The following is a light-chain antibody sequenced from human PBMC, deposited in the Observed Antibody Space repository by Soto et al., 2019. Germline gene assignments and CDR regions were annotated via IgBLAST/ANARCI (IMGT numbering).Light chain of an antibody. CDR3: QTWGTGIQDVV. CDR2: LNSDGSH. CDR1: SGHSRYA. V-gene: IGLV4-69*01. J-gene: IGLJ2*01. Sequence: QPVLTQSPSASASLGASVKLTCTLSSGHSRYAIAWHQQQPEKGPRYLMKLNSDGSHSKGDGIPDRFSGSSSGAERYLTISSFQSEDEADYYCQTWGTGIQDVVFGGGTKVTVL.